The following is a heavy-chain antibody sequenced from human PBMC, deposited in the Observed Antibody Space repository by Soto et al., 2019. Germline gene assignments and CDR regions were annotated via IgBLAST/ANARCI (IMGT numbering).Heavy chain of an antibody. V-gene: IGHV4-4*02. D-gene: IGHD3-10*01. Sequence: SETLSLTCAVSGGSISSSYWWSWVRQPPGKGLEWIGEIYHSGSTNYNPSLKSRVTISVDKSNNQFSLKLSSVTAADTAVYYCAGQKAPSYYYYLHYWGQGTLVTVSS. CDR2: IYHSGST. CDR1: GGSISSSYW. CDR3: AGQKAPSYYYYLHY. J-gene: IGHJ4*02.